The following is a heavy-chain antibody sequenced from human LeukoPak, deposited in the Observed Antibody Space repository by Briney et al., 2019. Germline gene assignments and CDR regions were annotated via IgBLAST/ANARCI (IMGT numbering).Heavy chain of an antibody. D-gene: IGHD3-22*01. CDR3: ARIRQGYYDSSGLDY. CDR1: GFSLSTSGMC. CDR2: IDWDDDK. J-gene: IGHJ4*02. V-gene: IGHV2-70*01. Sequence: SGPTLVKPTQTLTLTCTFSGFSLSTSGMCVSWIRQPPGKALEWLALIDWDDDKYYSTSLKTRLTISKDTSKNQVVLTVTNMDPVDTATYYCARIRQGYYDSSGLDYWGQGTLVTVSS.